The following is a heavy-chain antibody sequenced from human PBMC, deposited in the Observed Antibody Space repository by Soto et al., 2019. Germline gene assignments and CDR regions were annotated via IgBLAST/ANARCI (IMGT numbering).Heavy chain of an antibody. CDR2: IAPFSGDV. V-gene: IGHV1-45*02. D-gene: IGHD1-26*01. Sequence: QMQLVQSGAEVTKTGSSVTVSCQALGNTFSYRYLHWVRQAPGQALEWMGWIAPFSGDVHYAQKFQRVTLTRDRSINTAYMRMSSLRSEDTAIYFCASGGAGSGPFTWELPDLWGQGTLVTVSS. J-gene: IGHJ5*02. CDR1: GNTFSYRY. CDR3: ASGGAGSGPFTWELPDL.